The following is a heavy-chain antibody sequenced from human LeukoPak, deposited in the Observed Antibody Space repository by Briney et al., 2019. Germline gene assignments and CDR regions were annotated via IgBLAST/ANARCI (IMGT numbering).Heavy chain of an antibody. D-gene: IGHD1-14*01. Sequence: PSETLSLTCAVYGGSFSGYYWSWIRQPPGKGLEWIGEINHSGSTNYNPSLKSRVTISVDTSKNQFSLKLSSVTAADTAVYYCARDITGSFDYWGQGNLVTVSS. V-gene: IGHV4-34*01. CDR3: ARDITGSFDY. J-gene: IGHJ4*02. CDR1: GGSFSGYY. CDR2: INHSGST.